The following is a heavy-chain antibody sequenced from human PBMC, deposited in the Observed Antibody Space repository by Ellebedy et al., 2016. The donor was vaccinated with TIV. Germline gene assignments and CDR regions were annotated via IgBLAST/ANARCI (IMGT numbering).Heavy chain of an antibody. CDR2: ISGNLQDL. CDR1: GFPIDNFR. D-gene: IGHD2-15*01. V-gene: IGHV3-21*01. Sequence: GESLKISCEASGFPIDNFRMNWVRQAPGKGLEWVSSISGNLQDLRYSESVKGRFTISRDNAKNTLYLQMNSLRAEDTALYYCARNRYCSAGDCYALGYWGQGTLVTVSS. CDR3: ARNRYCSAGDCYALGY. J-gene: IGHJ4*02.